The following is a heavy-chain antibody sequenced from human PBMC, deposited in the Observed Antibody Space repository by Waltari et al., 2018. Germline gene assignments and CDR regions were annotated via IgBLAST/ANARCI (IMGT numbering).Heavy chain of an antibody. Sequence: QLQLQESGPGLVKPSETLSLTCTVSGGSISSIGSYWGWIRQPQGKGLEWIGSISYRGITYYNTSLMSRVTISVDTSKNQFSLKLTSVIAAETAVFYCARFSKSANWIDPWGQGTLVTVSS. CDR1: GGSISSIGSY. J-gene: IGHJ5*02. CDR3: ARFSKSANWIDP. CDR2: ISYRGIT. D-gene: IGHD3-3*02. V-gene: IGHV4-39*01.